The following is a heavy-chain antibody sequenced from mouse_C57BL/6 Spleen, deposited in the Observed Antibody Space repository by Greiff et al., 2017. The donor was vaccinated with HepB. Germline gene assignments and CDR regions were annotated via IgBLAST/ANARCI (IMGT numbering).Heavy chain of an antibody. Sequence: GGGLVQPKGSLKLSCAASGFSFNTYAMNWVRQAPGKGLEWVARIRSKSNNYATYYADSVKDRLTISRDDSESMLYLQMNNLKTEDTAMYYCVRDYGKGYFDVWGTGTTVTVSS. V-gene: IGHV10-1*01. CDR1: GFSFNTYA. CDR3: VRDYGKGYFDV. CDR2: IRSKSNNYAT. J-gene: IGHJ1*03. D-gene: IGHD1-1*01.